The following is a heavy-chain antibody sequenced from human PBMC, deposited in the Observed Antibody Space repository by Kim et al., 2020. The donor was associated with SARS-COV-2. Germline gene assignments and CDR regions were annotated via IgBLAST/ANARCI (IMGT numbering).Heavy chain of an antibody. J-gene: IGHJ4*01. V-gene: IGHV3-74*03. D-gene: IGHD1-26*01. CDR1: GFTFSSYW. CDR3: ARRFYVLGSNDY. Sequence: GGSLRLSCAASGFTFSSYWMHWVRQAPGRGLEWVSRINSDGSITTYGDSMKGRFTTSRDNAQNTLYLQMHSLRAEDTVVYFCARRFYVLGSNDYWGHGTLVTVSS. CDR2: INSDGSIT.